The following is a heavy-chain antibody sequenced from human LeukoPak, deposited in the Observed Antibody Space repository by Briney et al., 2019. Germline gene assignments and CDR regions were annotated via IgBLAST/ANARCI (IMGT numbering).Heavy chain of an antibody. Sequence: SQTLSLTCTVSGGSVNSGSSYWGWIRQPPGKGLEWIASIYYSGSTYYNPSLKSRVTISVDTSKNHFSLKVSSVTAADTAVYYCARQRGGGYWYFDLWGRGTLVTVSS. CDR2: IYYSGST. CDR3: ARQRGGGYWYFDL. V-gene: IGHV4-39*01. J-gene: IGHJ2*01. CDR1: GGSVNSGSSY.